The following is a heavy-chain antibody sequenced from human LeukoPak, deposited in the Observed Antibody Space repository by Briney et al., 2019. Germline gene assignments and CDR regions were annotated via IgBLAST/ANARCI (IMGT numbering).Heavy chain of an antibody. V-gene: IGHV3-23*01. CDR2: ISGSGGST. D-gene: IGHD2-15*01. CDR3: ARAVGDCSGGSCYSELDY. Sequence: GGSLRLSCAASGFTFSSYAMSWVRQAPGKGLEWVSAISGSGGSTYYADSVKGRFTISRDNSKSTLYLQMNSLRAEDTAVYYCARAVGDCSGGSCYSELDYWGQGALVTVSS. J-gene: IGHJ4*02. CDR1: GFTFSSYA.